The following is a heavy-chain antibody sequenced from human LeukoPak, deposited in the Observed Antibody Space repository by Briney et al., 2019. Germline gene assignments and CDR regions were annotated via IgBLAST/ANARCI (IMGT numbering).Heavy chain of an antibody. CDR3: ASSIAARIFDY. J-gene: IGHJ4*02. D-gene: IGHD6-6*01. CDR2: IYTSGST. CDR1: GGSISSYY. V-gene: IGHV4-4*09. Sequence: PSETLSLTCTASGGSISSYYWSWIRQPPGKGLEWIGYIYTSGSTNYNPSLKSRVTISVDTSKNQFSLKLSSVTAADTAVYYCASSIAARIFDYWGQGTLVTVSS.